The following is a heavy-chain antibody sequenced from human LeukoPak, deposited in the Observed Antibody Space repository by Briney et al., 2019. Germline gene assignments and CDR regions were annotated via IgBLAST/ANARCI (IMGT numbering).Heavy chain of an antibody. CDR2: RNSDGSIT. CDR1: GFTFSIYW. J-gene: IGHJ4*02. V-gene: IGHV3-74*01. Sequence: GGSLRLSCAASGFTFSIYWMHWVRQAPGQGLVWVSDRNSDGSITNYADSVKGRFTISRDNAKNTLYLQMNNLGVEDTGIYYCAKENESPDLWGQGTLVTVSS. CDR3: AKENESPDL. D-gene: IGHD3/OR15-3a*01.